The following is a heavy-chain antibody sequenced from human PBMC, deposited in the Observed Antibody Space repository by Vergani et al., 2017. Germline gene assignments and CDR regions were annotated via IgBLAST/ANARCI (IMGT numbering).Heavy chain of an antibody. Sequence: QVQLQQRGAGLLKPSETLSLTCAVYGGSFSGYYWSWIRQPPGKGVEWIGEFNHNGSTNYNPSLKSRVTISVDTSKNQFSRKLSAVTAADTSVYYCARGWRVGAMWYFDYWGQGTLVTVSS. J-gene: IGHJ4*02. CDR2: FNHNGST. CDR1: GGSFSGYY. D-gene: IGHD1-26*01. V-gene: IGHV4-34*01. CDR3: ARGWRVGAMWYFDY.